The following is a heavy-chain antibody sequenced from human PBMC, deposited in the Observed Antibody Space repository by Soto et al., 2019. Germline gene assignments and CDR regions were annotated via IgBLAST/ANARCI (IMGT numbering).Heavy chain of an antibody. Sequence: EVQLVESGGGLVQPGGSLRLSCAASGFTFSSYWMSWVRQAPGKGLEWVANIKQDGSEKYYVDSVKGRFTISRDNAKNSLGVQMNSSRAEAGAVDSCARDRGGEYHLLSNYYGMDVWGQGTTVTVSS. CDR1: GFTFSSYW. CDR2: IKQDGSEK. D-gene: IGHD2-2*01. CDR3: ARDRGGEYHLLSNYYGMDV. V-gene: IGHV3-7*03. J-gene: IGHJ6*02.